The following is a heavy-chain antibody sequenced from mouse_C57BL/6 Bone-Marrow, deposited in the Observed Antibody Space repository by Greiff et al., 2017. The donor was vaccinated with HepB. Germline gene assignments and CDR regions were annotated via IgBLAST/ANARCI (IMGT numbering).Heavy chain of an antibody. V-gene: IGHV1-54*01. D-gene: IGHD2-4*01. CDR2: INPGSGGT. CDR1: GYAFTNYL. CDR3: ARDDYSYYYAMDY. Sequence: VMLVESGAELVRPGTSVKVSCKASGYAFTNYLIEWVKQRPGQGLEWIGVINPGSGGTNYNEKFKGKATLTADKSSSTAYMQLSSLTSEDSAVYFCARDDYSYYYAMDYWGQGTSVTVSS. J-gene: IGHJ4*01.